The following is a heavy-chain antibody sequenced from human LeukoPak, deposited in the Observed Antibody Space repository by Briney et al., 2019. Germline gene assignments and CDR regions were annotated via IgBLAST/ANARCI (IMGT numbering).Heavy chain of an antibody. CDR2: IGYDGSSK. V-gene: IGHV3-30*19. J-gene: IGHJ4*02. D-gene: IGHD4-23*01. CDR3: ARPPRPGGGNTFGF. Sequence: PGGSLRLSCAASGFTFSSYGMHWVRQAPGKGLEWVAFIGYDGSSKYYADSVKGRFTMSRDNSKNTLYLQMNSLRAEDTAVYYCARPPRPGGGNTFGFWGQGTLVTVSS. CDR1: GFTFSSYG.